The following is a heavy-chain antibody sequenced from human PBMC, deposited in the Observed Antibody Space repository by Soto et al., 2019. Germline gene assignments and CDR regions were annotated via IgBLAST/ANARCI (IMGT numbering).Heavy chain of an antibody. CDR1: GYTFTSYG. CDR2: ISAYNGNT. J-gene: IGHJ4*02. CDR3: ARGPTYCSGGSCYSVY. Sequence: ASVKVSCKASGYTFTSYGISWVRQAPGQGLEWMGWISAYNGNTNYAQKLQGRVTMTTDTSTSTAYMELRSLRSDDAAVYYCARGPTYCSGGSCYSVYWGQGTLVTVSS. V-gene: IGHV1-18*01. D-gene: IGHD2-15*01.